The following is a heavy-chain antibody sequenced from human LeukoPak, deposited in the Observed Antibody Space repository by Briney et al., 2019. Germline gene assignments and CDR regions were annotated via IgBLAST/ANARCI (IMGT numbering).Heavy chain of an antibody. J-gene: IGHJ3*02. Sequence: SETLSLTCTVSAGSISSYYWSWIRQPPGKGLEWIGYIYYSGSTNYNPSLKSRVTISVDTSKNQFSLKLSSVTAADTAVYYCARAGWADAFDIWGQGTMVTVSS. CDR3: ARAGWADAFDI. CDR2: IYYSGST. D-gene: IGHD6-19*01. V-gene: IGHV4-59*01. CDR1: AGSISSYY.